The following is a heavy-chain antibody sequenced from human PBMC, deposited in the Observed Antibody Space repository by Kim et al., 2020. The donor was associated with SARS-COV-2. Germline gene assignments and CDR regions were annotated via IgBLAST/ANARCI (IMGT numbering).Heavy chain of an antibody. CDR1: GGSISSYY. D-gene: IGHD1-1*01. CDR2: IYYSGST. Sequence: SETLSLTCTVSGGSISSYYWSWIRQPPGKGLEWIGYIYYSGSTNYNPSLKSRVTISVDTSKNQFSLKLSSVTAADTAVYYCARVPQVEIPWMDGMAVWGQGTTVTVSS. CDR3: ARVPQVEIPWMDGMAV. J-gene: IGHJ6*02. V-gene: IGHV4-59*01.